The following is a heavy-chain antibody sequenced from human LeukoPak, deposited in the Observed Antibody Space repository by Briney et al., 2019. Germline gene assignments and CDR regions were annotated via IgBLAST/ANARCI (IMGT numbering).Heavy chain of an antibody. Sequence: SETLSLTCTVSGGSISSGGYYWSWIRQPPGKGLEWIGYIYHSGSTYYNPSLKSRVTISVDRSKNQFSLKLSSVTAADTAVYYCARDFTYGDYFTPYGMDVWGQGTTVTVSS. CDR3: ARDFTYGDYFTPYGMDV. CDR2: IYHSGST. V-gene: IGHV4-30-2*01. D-gene: IGHD4-17*01. CDR1: GGSISSGGYY. J-gene: IGHJ6*02.